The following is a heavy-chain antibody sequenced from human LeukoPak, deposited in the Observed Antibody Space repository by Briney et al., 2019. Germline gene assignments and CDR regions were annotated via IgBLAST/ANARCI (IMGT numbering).Heavy chain of an antibody. CDR3: ARAKGSYSFDY. V-gene: IGHV3-20*04. J-gene: IGHJ4*02. D-gene: IGHD3-10*01. CDR1: GFTFDDYG. CDR2: INWNGGST. Sequence: GGSLRLSCAASGFTFDDYGMSWVRQTPGKGLEWVSGINWNGGSTGYADSMKGRFTISRDNAKNSLYVQMNSLRAEDTAVYYCARAKGSYSFDYWGQGTLVTVSS.